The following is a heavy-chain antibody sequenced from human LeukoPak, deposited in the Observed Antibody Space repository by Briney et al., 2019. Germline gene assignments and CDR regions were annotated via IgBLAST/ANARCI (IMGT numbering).Heavy chain of an antibody. D-gene: IGHD1-26*01. CDR2: MNPNSGNT. CDR3: ARLSGSYGLGYFQH. CDR1: GYTFTSYD. V-gene: IGHV1-8*01. Sequence: ASVNVSCKASGYTFTSYDINWVRQATGQGLEWMGWMNPNSGNTGYAQKFQGRVTMTRNTSISTAYMELSSLRSEDTAVYYCARLSGSYGLGYFQHWGQGTLVTVSS. J-gene: IGHJ1*01.